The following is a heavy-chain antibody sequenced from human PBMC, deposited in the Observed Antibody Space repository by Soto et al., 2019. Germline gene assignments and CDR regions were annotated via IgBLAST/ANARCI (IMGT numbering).Heavy chain of an antibody. V-gene: IGHV1-69*01. CDR3: ARDRWGSYSFDS. CDR2: IIPVFGTA. D-gene: IGHD1-26*01. CDR1: GGVFRNYA. J-gene: IGHJ5*01. Sequence: QVQLVQSGAEVKKPGSSVKVSCKASGGVFRNYAINWVRQAPGQGLEWMGGIIPVFGTADYPQKCQGRVIITADESTTTAYMELTSLKTEDTAVYFCARDRWGSYSFDSWGQGTLVTVAS.